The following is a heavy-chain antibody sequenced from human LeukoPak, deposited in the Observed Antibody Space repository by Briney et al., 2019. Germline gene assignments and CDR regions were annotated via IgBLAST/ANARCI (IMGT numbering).Heavy chain of an antibody. CDR1: GFTFSSYS. D-gene: IGHD6-13*01. CDR2: ISSSSSTI. J-gene: IGHJ4*02. CDR3: AKRIAAAGKHHFDY. V-gene: IGHV3-48*01. Sequence: GGSLRLSCAASGFTFSSYSMNWVRQAPGEGLEWVSYISSSSSTIYYADSVQGRFTISRDNAKNSLYLQMNSLRAEDTAVYYCAKRIAAAGKHHFDYWGQGTLVTVSS.